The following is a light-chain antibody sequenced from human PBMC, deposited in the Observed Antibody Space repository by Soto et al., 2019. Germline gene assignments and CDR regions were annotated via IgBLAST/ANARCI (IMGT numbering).Light chain of an antibody. J-gene: IGLJ1*01. Sequence: QSVLTQPPSVSGAPGQRVTISCPGSSSNIGAGYDVHWYQQLPGTAPKLLIYGNSNRPSGVPDRFSGSKSGTSASLAITGLQAEDEADYYCQSYDRSLSGYVFGTGTKVTGL. V-gene: IGLV1-40*01. CDR2: GNS. CDR3: QSYDRSLSGYV. CDR1: SSNIGAGYD.